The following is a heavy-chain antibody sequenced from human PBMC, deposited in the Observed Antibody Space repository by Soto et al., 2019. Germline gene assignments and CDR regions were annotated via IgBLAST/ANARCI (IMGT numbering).Heavy chain of an antibody. Sequence: GESLKISCAASGFTFSNAWMSWVRQAPGKGLEWVGRIKSKTDGGTTDYAAPVKGRFTISRDDSKNTLYLQMNSLKTEDTAVYYCTTDKTGTSIVDYWGQGTLVTVSS. CDR1: GFTFSNAW. D-gene: IGHD1-7*01. CDR3: TTDKTGTSIVDY. J-gene: IGHJ4*02. V-gene: IGHV3-15*01. CDR2: IKSKTDGGTT.